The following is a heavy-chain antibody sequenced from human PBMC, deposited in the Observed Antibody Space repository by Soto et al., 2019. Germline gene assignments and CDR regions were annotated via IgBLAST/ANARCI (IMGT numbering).Heavy chain of an antibody. V-gene: IGHV3-73*01. J-gene: IGHJ4*02. CDR2: IRSKANSYAT. CDR3: TSRITGTDY. CDR1: GFTFSGSA. D-gene: IGHD1-20*01. Sequence: EVQLVESGGGLVQPGGSLKLSCADSGFTFSGSAMHWVRQASGKGLEWVGRIRSKANSYATAYAASGKGRFTISRDDSKNTAYLQMNSLKTEDTAVYYCTSRITGTDYWCQGTLVTVSS.